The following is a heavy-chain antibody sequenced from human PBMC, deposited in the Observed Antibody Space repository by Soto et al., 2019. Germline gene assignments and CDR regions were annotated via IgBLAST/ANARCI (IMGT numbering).Heavy chain of an antibody. CDR1: GGSISSSNW. D-gene: IGHD3-3*01. CDR2: IYHSGST. V-gene: IGHV4-4*02. Sequence: KASETLSLTCAVSGGSISSSNWWSWVRQPPGKGLEWIGEIYHSGSTNYNPSLKSRVTISVDKSKNQFSLKLSSVTAADTAVYYCARKGIFRRGYGMDVWGQGTTVTVSS. CDR3: ARKGIFRRGYGMDV. J-gene: IGHJ6*02.